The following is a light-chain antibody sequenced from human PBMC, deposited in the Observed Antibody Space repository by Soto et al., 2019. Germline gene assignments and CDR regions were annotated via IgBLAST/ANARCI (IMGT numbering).Light chain of an antibody. CDR3: PQYNVPKT. Sequence: DIQMTQSPSTLSASVGDRVTITCRASQSIDYWLAWYQQKPGKAPKLLIYKASNLESGVPSRFSGSGSGTEFTLTISSLQPDDFAPYYCPQYNVPKTFGQGTKVEIK. CDR1: QSIDYW. CDR2: KAS. J-gene: IGKJ1*01. V-gene: IGKV1-5*03.